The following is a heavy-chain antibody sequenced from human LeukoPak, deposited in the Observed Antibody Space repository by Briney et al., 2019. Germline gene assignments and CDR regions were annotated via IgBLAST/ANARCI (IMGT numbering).Heavy chain of an antibody. Sequence: SETLSLTCAVYGGSFSGYYWSWIRQPPGKGLEWIWEINHSGSTNYNPSLKSRVTISVDTSKNQFSLKLSSVTAADTAVYYCARSHTGGYFDWLLSGFDPWGQGTLVTVSS. CDR3: ARSHTGGYFDWLLSGFDP. V-gene: IGHV4-34*01. CDR1: GGSFSGYY. CDR2: INHSGST. D-gene: IGHD3-9*01. J-gene: IGHJ5*02.